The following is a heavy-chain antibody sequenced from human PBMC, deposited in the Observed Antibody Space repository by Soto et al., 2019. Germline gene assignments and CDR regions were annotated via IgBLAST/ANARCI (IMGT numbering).Heavy chain of an antibody. CDR2: ISGSGGST. CDR3: AKVTRPSGYSYFDY. V-gene: IGHV3-23*01. Sequence: PGGSLRLSCAASEFTFSSYAMSWVRQAPGKGLEWVSTISGSGGSTYYADSVKGRFTISRDNSKNTLYLQMNSLRAEDTAVYYCAKVTRPSGYSYFDYWGQGTLVTVSS. D-gene: IGHD5-12*01. J-gene: IGHJ4*02. CDR1: EFTFSSYA.